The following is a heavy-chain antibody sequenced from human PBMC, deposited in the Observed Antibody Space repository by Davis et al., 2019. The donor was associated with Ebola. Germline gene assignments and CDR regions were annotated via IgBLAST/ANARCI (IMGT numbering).Heavy chain of an antibody. Sequence: GESLKISCTASGFAFSSYAMSWVRQAPGKGLEWVSYISSSSSTIYYADSVKGRFTISRDNAKNSLYLQMNSLRDEDTAVYYCARDRSPHSGYYYYGMDVWGQGTTVTVSS. CDR1: GFAFSSYA. V-gene: IGHV3-48*02. D-gene: IGHD2-15*01. J-gene: IGHJ6*02. CDR2: ISSSSSTI. CDR3: ARDRSPHSGYYYYGMDV.